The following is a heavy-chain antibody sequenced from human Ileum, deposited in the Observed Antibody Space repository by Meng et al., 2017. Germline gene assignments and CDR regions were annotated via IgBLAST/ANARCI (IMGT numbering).Heavy chain of an antibody. V-gene: IGHV4-4*02. D-gene: IGHD2-15*01. CDR3: VRHGGKYFDS. CDR1: GGSIISSFY. J-gene: IGHJ4*02. Sequence: VPLQEAGPGRVEPSGARSLTCTVSGGSIISSFYWSWVRQSPGKGLEWIGQIYLAGSPNYNPSLESRVTISVDKSKNQFSLRLTSVTAADTAIFYCVRHGGKYFDSWGQGTLVTVSS. CDR2: IYLAGSP.